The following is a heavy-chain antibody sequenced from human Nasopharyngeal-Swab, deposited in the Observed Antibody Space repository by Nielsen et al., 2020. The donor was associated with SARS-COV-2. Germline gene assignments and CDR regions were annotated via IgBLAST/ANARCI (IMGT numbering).Heavy chain of an antibody. Sequence: GESLKISCAASGFTFSSYGMHWVRQAPGKGLEWVAVISYDGSNKYYADSVKGRFTISRDNSKNTLYLQTNSLRAEDTAVYYCAKGHGGYYDAFDIWGQGTMVTVSS. V-gene: IGHV3-30*18. J-gene: IGHJ3*02. CDR3: AKGHGGYYDAFDI. CDR1: GFTFSSYG. CDR2: ISYDGSNK. D-gene: IGHD3-22*01.